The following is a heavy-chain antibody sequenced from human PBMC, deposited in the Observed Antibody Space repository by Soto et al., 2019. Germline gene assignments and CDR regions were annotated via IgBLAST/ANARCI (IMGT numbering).Heavy chain of an antibody. CDR2: ISAYNGST. V-gene: IGHV1-18*01. CDR3: ARVYSSSWSTFDY. D-gene: IGHD6-13*01. Sequence: ASVKVSCKASGYTFTSYGISWVRQAPGQGLEWMGWISAYNGSTNYAQKLQGRVTMTTDTSTSTAYVELRSLRSDDTAVYYCARVYSSSWSTFDYWGQGTLVTVSS. J-gene: IGHJ4*02. CDR1: GYTFTSYG.